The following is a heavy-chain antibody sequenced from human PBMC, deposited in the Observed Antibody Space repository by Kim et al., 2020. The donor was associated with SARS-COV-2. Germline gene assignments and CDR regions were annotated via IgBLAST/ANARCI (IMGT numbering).Heavy chain of an antibody. Sequence: ASVKVSCKVSGYTLTELSMHWVRQAPGKGLEWMGGFDPEDGETIYAQKFQGRVTMTEDTSTDTAYMELSSLRSEDTAVYYCATDHVYIVGATYGMDVWGQGTTVTVSS. CDR2: FDPEDGET. CDR1: GYTLTELS. CDR3: ATDHVYIVGATYGMDV. D-gene: IGHD1-26*01. V-gene: IGHV1-24*01. J-gene: IGHJ6*02.